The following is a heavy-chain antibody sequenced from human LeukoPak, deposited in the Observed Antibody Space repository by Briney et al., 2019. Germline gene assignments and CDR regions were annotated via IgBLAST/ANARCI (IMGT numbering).Heavy chain of an antibody. CDR2: IYYSGST. CDR3: ASQVQFYDILTGYNYYYMDV. Sequence: SETLPLTCTVSGGSISSHYWSWIRQPPGKGLEWIGYIYYSGSTNYNPSLKSRVTISVDTSKNQFSLKLSSVTAADTAVYYCASQVQFYDILTGYNYYYMDVWGKGTTVTVSS. V-gene: IGHV4-59*11. CDR1: GGSISSHY. J-gene: IGHJ6*03. D-gene: IGHD3-9*01.